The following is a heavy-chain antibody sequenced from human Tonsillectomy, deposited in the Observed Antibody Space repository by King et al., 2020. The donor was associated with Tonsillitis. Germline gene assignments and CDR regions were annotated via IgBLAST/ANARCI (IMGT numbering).Heavy chain of an antibody. CDR3: ARGRSSGYPNPSRDCRY. D-gene: IGHD3-22*01. V-gene: IGHV4-34*01. CDR1: GGSFSGYY. J-gene: IGHJ4*02. Sequence: VQLQQWGAGLLKPSETLSLTCAVYGGSFSGYYWSWIRQPPGKGLEWIGEINHSGSTNYNPSLKSRVTISVDTSKNQFSLKLSSVTAADTAVYYCARGRSSGYPNPSRDCRYWGQGTLVTVSS. CDR2: INHSGST.